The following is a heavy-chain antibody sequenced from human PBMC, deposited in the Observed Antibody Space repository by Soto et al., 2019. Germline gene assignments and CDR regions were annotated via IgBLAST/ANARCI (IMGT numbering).Heavy chain of an antibody. CDR3: ARSYYYYYGMDV. V-gene: IGHV5-51*01. CDR2: IYPGDSDT. J-gene: IGHJ6*02. Sequence: PGESLKISCKGSGYSFTSYWIGWVRQMPGKGLEWMGIIYPGDSDTRYSPSFQGQVTISXXXXXXTXYXPXXSLKGXDTAMYYCARSYYYYYGMDVWGQGTTFTVSS. CDR1: GYSFTSYW.